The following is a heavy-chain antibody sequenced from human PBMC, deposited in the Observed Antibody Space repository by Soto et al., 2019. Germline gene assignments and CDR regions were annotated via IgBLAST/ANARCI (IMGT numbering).Heavy chain of an antibody. CDR3: ARGTYSSSSNHYFHGMDV. CDR2: IIPIFGTT. J-gene: IGHJ6*02. D-gene: IGHD6-6*01. Sequence: QVQLVQSGAEVKKPGSSVKVSCKASGGAFSSYALSWVRQAPGQGLEWMGGIIPIFGTTNYAQNFQGRVAITADESTTTAYMQLNSLRSEDTAVYYCARGTYSSSSNHYFHGMDVWGQGTTVTVSS. V-gene: IGHV1-69*01. CDR1: GGAFSSYA.